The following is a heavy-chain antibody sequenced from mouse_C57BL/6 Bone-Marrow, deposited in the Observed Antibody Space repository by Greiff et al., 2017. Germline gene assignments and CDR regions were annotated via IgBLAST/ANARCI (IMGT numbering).Heavy chain of an antibody. CDR3: ASRGDYTAWFAY. Sequence: VQLKESGPELVKPGASVKISCKASGYSFTGYYMNWVKQSPEKSLEWIGEINPSTGGTTYNQKFKAKATLTVDKSSSTAYMQLKSLTSEDSAVYYCASRGDYTAWFAYWGQGTLVTVSA. CDR1: GYSFTGYY. V-gene: IGHV1-42*01. J-gene: IGHJ3*01. D-gene: IGHD2-4*01. CDR2: INPSTGGT.